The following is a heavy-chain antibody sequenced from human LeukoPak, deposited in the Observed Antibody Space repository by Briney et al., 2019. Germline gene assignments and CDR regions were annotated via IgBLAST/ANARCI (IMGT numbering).Heavy chain of an antibody. Sequence: SQTLPLTCPVSGDSVSNNIGAWNWIRQSPSRGLEWLGRSYLRSGWHTDYVFSVRGRLTSTADTSKNHFSLQLASVHPGDWVVYYCASGWALAWGQGTLVTASS. CDR3: ASGWALA. V-gene: IGHV6-1*01. CDR1: GDSVSNNIGA. J-gene: IGHJ5*02. CDR2: SYLRSGWHT. D-gene: IGHD1-26*01.